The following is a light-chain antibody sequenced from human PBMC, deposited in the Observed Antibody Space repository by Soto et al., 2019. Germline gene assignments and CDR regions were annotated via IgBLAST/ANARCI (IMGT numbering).Light chain of an antibody. Sequence: DIQMSQSPSTLSGSVGDRVTIRCRASQTISSWLAWYQQKPGKAPKLLVYAASSLQSGVPSRFSGSGSGTDFTLTISSLQPEDSATYYCQKANSFPQTCGQGTKVDIK. CDR1: QTISSW. CDR2: AAS. CDR3: QKANSFPQT. V-gene: IGKV1-12*01. J-gene: IGKJ1*01.